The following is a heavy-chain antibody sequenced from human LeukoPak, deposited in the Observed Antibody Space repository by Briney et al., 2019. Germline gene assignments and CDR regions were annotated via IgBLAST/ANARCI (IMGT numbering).Heavy chain of an antibody. CDR2: IYYSGST. CDR1: GGSISSASYF. J-gene: IGHJ4*02. Sequence: SSETLSLTCTVSGGSISSASYFWGWIRQPPGKGLEWIGTIYYSGSTYYNESLRSRVTMSGDTSKNQFSLKLSSVTAADTAVYYCARGCSSGWYIALFDYWGQGTLVTVSS. D-gene: IGHD6-19*01. V-gene: IGHV4-39*01. CDR3: ARGCSSGWYIALFDY.